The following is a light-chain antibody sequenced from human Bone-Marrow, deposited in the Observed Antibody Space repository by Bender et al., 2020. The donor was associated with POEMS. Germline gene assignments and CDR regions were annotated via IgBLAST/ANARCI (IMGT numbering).Light chain of an antibody. Sequence: QSVLTQPPSASGTPGQSVIISCSGTDSNFGGNNVNWYQHLPGSAPRLVVYSNYQRPSGVPARFSGSKSGTSASLSITGLQAEDEGEYYCQSYDFRLSISVFGGGTKVTVL. CDR2: SNY. CDR1: DSNFGGNN. J-gene: IGLJ2*01. V-gene: IGLV1-44*01. CDR3: QSYDFRLSISV.